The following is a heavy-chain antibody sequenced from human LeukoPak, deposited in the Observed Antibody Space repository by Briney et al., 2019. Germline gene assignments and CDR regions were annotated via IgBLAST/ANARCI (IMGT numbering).Heavy chain of an antibody. D-gene: IGHD2-2*02. CDR3: ARDHGGYCSSTSCYIWFDP. J-gene: IGHJ5*02. CDR1: GYTFTSYG. Sequence: ASVKVSCKASGYTFTSYGISWVRQAPGQGLEWMGSLSAYNGNTNYALKLQGRVTMTTDTSTSRTSMALRSLRSDDTAVYYCARDHGGYCSSTSCYIWFDPWGQGTLVTVSS. CDR2: LSAYNGNT. V-gene: IGHV1-18*01.